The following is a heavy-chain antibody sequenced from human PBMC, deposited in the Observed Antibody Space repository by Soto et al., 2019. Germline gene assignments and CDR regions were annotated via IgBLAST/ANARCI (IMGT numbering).Heavy chain of an antibody. D-gene: IGHD4-4*01. J-gene: IGHJ4*02. CDR2: IYYSGST. CDR3: ARVTTVTSFDY. CDR1: GGSVSSGSHY. V-gene: IGHV4-61*01. Sequence: QVQLQESGPGLVKPSETLSLTCTVSGGSVSSGSHYWSWIRQPPGKGLEWLGYIYYSGSTNYNPSLKSXXTXSXXTSKNQFSLKLSSVTAADTAVYYCARVTTVTSFDYWGQGTLVTVSS.